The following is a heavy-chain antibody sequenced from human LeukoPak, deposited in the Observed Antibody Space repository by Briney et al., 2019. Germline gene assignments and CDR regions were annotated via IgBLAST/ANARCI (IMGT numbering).Heavy chain of an antibody. D-gene: IGHD5/OR15-5a*01. J-gene: IGHJ4*02. Sequence: PSETLSLTCTVSGASISSDDYFWGWIRQPPGKGLEWIATIYYSGNTYYNPSLSSRVTISADSSKNRFSLRLRSVTAADAAVYFCARTRGRVSKTDFDSWGQGTLVTVSS. CDR2: IYYSGNT. CDR3: ARTRGRVSKTDFDS. CDR1: GASISSDDYF. V-gene: IGHV4-39*07.